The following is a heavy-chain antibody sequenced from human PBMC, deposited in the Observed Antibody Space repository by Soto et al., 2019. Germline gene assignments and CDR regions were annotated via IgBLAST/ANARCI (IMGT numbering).Heavy chain of an antibody. D-gene: IGHD3-22*01. CDR2: ISTYNGNT. V-gene: IGHV1-18*03. J-gene: IGHJ4*02. CDR3: ARDEEDANLMIVVLPGEY. CDR1: GYRFSRYG. Sequence: QVQLVQSGGEVKKPGASVKVSCKTSGYRFSRYGINWVRQAPGQGLEWMGRISTYNGNTQYAQKFQGRVIMTIDTSTNTAYLELRSLRSDDLAVYYCARDEEDANLMIVVLPGEYWGQGNLVSVSS.